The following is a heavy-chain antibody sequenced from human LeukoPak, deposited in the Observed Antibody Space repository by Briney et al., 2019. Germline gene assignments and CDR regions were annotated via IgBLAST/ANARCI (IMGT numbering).Heavy chain of an antibody. V-gene: IGHV3-21*01. CDR1: GFTFSSYS. Sequence: GGSLRPSCAASGFTFSSYSMNWVRQAPGKGLEWVSSISSSSSYIYYADSVKGRFTISRDNAKNSLYLQMNSLRAEDTAVYYCARTDPSAAAGYYFDYWGQGTLVTVSS. J-gene: IGHJ4*02. CDR2: ISSSSSYI. D-gene: IGHD6-13*01. CDR3: ARTDPSAAAGYYFDY.